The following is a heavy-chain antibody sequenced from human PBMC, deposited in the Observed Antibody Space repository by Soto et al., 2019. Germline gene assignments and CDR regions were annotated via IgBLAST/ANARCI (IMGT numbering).Heavy chain of an antibody. V-gene: IGHV4-39*01. Sequence: QLQLQESGPGLVKPSETLSLTCTVSGGSISSSSYYWGWIRQPPGKGLEWIGSIYYSGSTYYNPSLKCRVTIPVDTAKNQFSLKLSSVTAADTAVYYCARHLILPLLCLQWFGSWGQGTLVTVSS. CDR1: GGSISSSSYY. J-gene: IGHJ4*02. CDR2: IYYSGST. D-gene: IGHD3-3*01. CDR3: ARHLILPLLCLQWFGS.